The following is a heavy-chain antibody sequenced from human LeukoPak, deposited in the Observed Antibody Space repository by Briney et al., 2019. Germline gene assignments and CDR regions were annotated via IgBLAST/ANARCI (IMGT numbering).Heavy chain of an antibody. D-gene: IGHD3-3*01. J-gene: IGHJ4*02. Sequence: GGSLRLSCAASGFTFSSYAMSWVRQAPGKGLEWVSAISGSGGSTYYADSVKGRFTISRDNSKNTLYLQMNSLRAEDTAVYYCAKHTYYDFWSGYYTGINFDYWGQGTLVTVSS. CDR1: GFTFSSYA. CDR3: AKHTYYDFWSGYYTGINFDY. CDR2: ISGSGGST. V-gene: IGHV3-23*01.